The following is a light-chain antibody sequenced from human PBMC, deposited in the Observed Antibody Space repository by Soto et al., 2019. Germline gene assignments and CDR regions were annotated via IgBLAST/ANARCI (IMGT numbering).Light chain of an antibody. CDR1: SSDVGGYNY. V-gene: IGLV2-14*03. CDR3: SSYRTSNTRQIV. CDR2: DVS. J-gene: IGLJ1*01. Sequence: QSVLTQPASVSGSPEQSITISCTGTSSDVGGYNYVSWYQHHPGKAPKLMIYDVSNRPSGVSNRFSGSKSGNTASLSISGLQPEDEADYYCSSYRTSNTRQIVCGTGTKLTVL.